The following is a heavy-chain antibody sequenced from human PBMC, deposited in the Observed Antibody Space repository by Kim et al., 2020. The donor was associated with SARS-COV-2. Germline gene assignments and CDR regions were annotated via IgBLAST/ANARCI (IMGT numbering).Heavy chain of an antibody. Sequence: ASVKVSCKASGYTFTSYAMHWVRQAPGQRLEWMGWINAGNGNTKYSQKFQGRVTITRDTSASTAYMELSSLRSEDTAVYYCARDWAGLMVYALFDPWGQGTLVTVSS. D-gene: IGHD2-8*01. CDR2: INAGNGNT. CDR3: ARDWAGLMVYALFDP. CDR1: GYTFTSYA. J-gene: IGHJ5*02. V-gene: IGHV1-3*01.